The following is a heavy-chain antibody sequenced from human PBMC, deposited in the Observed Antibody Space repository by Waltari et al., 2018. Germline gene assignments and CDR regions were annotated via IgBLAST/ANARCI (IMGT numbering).Heavy chain of an antibody. J-gene: IGHJ5*01. CDR3: ARDPWFDS. V-gene: IGHV4-61*09. Sequence: QVQLQESGPGLVKPSQTLSLTCTVSGASVGSGNYFWTLIRQPAGKGLEWIGHIDSSGSTTYNSSLKSRAIISLDTSKNQFSLTLNSVTAADTAVYFCARDPWFDSWGQGTLVIVSS. CDR2: IDSSGST. CDR1: GASVGSGNYF.